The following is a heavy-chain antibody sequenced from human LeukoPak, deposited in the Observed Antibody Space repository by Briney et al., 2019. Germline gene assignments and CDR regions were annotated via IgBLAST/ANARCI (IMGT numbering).Heavy chain of an antibody. CDR1: GYMFNNNW. CDR2: IYPGDSDT. CDR3: ARLGYCTTSTCPGMDF. J-gene: IGHJ6*02. D-gene: IGHD2/OR15-2a*01. V-gene: IGHV5-51*01. Sequence: GESLKISCKASGYMFNNNWIGWVRQMPGKGLEWMEVIYPGDSDTRYSPSFQGQVTISADKSISTAYLQWSSLKASDTAMYYCARLGYCTTSTCPGMDFWGQGTTVTVSS.